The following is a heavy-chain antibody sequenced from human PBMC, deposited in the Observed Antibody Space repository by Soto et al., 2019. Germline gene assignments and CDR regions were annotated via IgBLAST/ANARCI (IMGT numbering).Heavy chain of an antibody. J-gene: IGHJ4*02. V-gene: IGHV1-69*02. CDR1: GGTFRNYP. CDR2: IFPLTDIP. Sequence: QVQLVQSGTEVKKPGSSVKVSCKASGGTFRNYPINWVRQAPGQGLEWMGSIFPLTDIPDYAQNFQARLTISADKSKNTAYMELSSLTSDDTAMYFCARGPLVVLNYFESWGQGTLVTVSS. CDR3: ARGPLVVLNYFES.